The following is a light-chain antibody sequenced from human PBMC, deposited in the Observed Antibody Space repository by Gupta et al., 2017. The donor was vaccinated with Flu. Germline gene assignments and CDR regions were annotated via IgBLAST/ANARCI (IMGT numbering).Light chain of an antibody. CDR2: EVS. J-gene: IGLJ3*02. Sequence: ITISCTGTSSDVGGYNYVSWYQQHPGKAPKLIIYEVSNRPSGISDRFSGSKSGNTASLTIAGLQGGDEADYYCSSYTSATALWLFGGGTKLTVL. CDR3: SSYTSATALWL. CDR1: SSDVGGYNY. V-gene: IGLV2-14*01.